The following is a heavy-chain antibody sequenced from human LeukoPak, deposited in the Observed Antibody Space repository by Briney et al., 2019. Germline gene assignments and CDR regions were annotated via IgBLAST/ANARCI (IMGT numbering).Heavy chain of an antibody. Sequence: GGSLRLSCAASGFTFSIYSMNCVRHARGKGLECVSSISSSSSYIYYADSVKGRFTISRDNAKNSLYLQMNSLRAEDTAVYYCARDSDIVVVPAAPDYWGQGTLVTVSS. CDR2: ISSSSSYI. CDR1: GFTFSIYS. D-gene: IGHD2-2*01. J-gene: IGHJ4*02. V-gene: IGHV3-21*01. CDR3: ARDSDIVVVPAAPDY.